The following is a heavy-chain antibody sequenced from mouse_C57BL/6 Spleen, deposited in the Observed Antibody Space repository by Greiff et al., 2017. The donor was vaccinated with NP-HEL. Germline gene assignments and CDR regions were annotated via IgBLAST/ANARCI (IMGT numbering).Heavy chain of an antibody. CDR1: GYTFTSYW. V-gene: IGHV1-52*01. CDR3: ARWGNYPDY. Sequence: QVQLKQPGAELVRPGSSVKLSCKASGYTFTSYWMHWVKQRPIQGLEWIGNIDPSDSETHYNQKFKDKATLTVDKSSSTAYMQLSGLTSEDSAVYYCARWGNYPDYWGQGTTLTVSS. CDR2: IDPSDSET. J-gene: IGHJ2*01.